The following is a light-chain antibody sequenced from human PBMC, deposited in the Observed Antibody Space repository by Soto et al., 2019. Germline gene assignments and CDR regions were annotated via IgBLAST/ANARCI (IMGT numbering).Light chain of an antibody. Sequence: EIVMTQSPATLSVSPGERATLSCRASQSISSKLAWYQQKPGQAPRLLIYETSTRSTGIPARFSGSGSGTEFTLTISSLQSEDFAVYYCQQYNSWSPITFGPGTRLEIK. CDR3: QQYNSWSPIT. J-gene: IGKJ5*01. CDR1: QSISSK. CDR2: ETS. V-gene: IGKV3-15*01.